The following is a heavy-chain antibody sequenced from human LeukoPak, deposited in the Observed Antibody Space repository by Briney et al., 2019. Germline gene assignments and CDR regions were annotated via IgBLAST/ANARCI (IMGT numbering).Heavy chain of an antibody. Sequence: SETLPLTCAAYGASFSGYYWSWIRQPPGRGLEWIGEINHSGSTNYNPSLKSRVTMSVDTSKNQFSLKLSSVTAADTAVYYCAREFIVVVPAASRLYYYYMDVWGKGTTVTISS. CDR3: AREFIVVVPAASRLYYYYMDV. V-gene: IGHV4-34*01. J-gene: IGHJ6*03. D-gene: IGHD2-2*01. CDR2: INHSGST. CDR1: GASFSGYY.